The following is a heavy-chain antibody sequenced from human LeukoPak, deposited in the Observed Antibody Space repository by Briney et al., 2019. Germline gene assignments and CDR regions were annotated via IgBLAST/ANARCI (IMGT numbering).Heavy chain of an antibody. CDR2: IKQDGSQE. Sequence: GGSLRLSCAASQFTFSNYWMSWVRQAPGKGLEWVAHIKQDGSQEHYVGSVKGRFTISRDNAKNSLYLQMSGLRVEDTAVYYCARGQTTFEVWGQGTLVTVSS. CDR1: QFTFSNYW. V-gene: IGHV3-7*01. D-gene: IGHD2/OR15-2a*01. J-gene: IGHJ4*02. CDR3: ARGQTTFEV.